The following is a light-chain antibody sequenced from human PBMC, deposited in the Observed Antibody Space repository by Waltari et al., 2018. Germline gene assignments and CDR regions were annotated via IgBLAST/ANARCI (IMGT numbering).Light chain of an antibody. CDR2: AAS. J-gene: IGKJ1*01. V-gene: IGKV1-39*01. CDR3: QQSYSTPPET. CDR1: QSISSY. Sequence: DIQITQSPSSLSSSVGDRVTITCRGSQSISSYLNWYQQKPGKAPKLLIYAASSLQSGVPSRFSGSGSGTDFTLTISSLQPEDFATYYCQQSYSTPPETFGQGTKVEIK.